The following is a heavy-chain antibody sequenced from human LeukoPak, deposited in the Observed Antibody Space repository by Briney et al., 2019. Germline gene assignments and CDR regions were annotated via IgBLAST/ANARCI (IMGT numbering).Heavy chain of an antibody. J-gene: IGHJ4*02. Sequence: GESLKISCKGSGSSFTSYWIGWVRQMPGKGLEWMGIIYPGDSDTRYSPSFQGQVTISADKSISTAYLQWSSLKASDTAMYYCARLGSGLLWFGEPPTCFDYWGQGTLVTVSS. D-gene: IGHD3-10*01. CDR3: ARLGSGLLWFGEPPTCFDY. V-gene: IGHV5-51*01. CDR1: GSSFTSYW. CDR2: IYPGDSDT.